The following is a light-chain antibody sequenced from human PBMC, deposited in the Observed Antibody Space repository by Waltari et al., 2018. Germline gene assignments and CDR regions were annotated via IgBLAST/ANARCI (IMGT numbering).Light chain of an antibody. V-gene: IGLV2-8*01. CDR2: EVS. Sequence: QSALTQPPSASGSPGQSVTISCTGTSSDVVGYNYVPWYQQHPGNAPKLMIYEVSKRPSGVPDRFSGSKSGNTASLTVSGLQAEDEADYYCSSYAGSNNWKVFGGGTKLTVL. CDR1: SSDVVGYNY. J-gene: IGLJ2*01. CDR3: SSYAGSNNWKV.